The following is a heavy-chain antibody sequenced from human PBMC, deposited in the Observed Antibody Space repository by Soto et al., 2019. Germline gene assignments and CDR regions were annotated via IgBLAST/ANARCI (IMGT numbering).Heavy chain of an antibody. CDR1: GDSINTYY. Sequence: PSETLSLTCTVSGDSINTYYWSWIRRPPGKGLEWIGYIYYSGSTYYNPSLESRVTISVDTSKNQFSLKLNSVTAADTAVYYCARGETARAYPFDYWGHGTLVTVSS. J-gene: IGHJ4*01. CDR2: IYYSGST. V-gene: IGHV4-59*01. CDR3: ARGETARAYPFDY. D-gene: IGHD1-26*01.